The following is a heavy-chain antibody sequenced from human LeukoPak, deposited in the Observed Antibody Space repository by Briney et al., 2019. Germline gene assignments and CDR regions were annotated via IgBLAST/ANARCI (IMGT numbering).Heavy chain of an antibody. J-gene: IGHJ4*02. CDR1: GFSFDNFV. CDR3: AKGAYDYIEIAYFDY. D-gene: IGHD5-12*01. Sequence: PGGSLRLSCVASGFSFDNFVMNWVRQAPGKGLEWVSLIIGSSGSTFYADSVKGRFTISRDKSKNTLYLQMNSLRAEDTAVYYCAKGAYDYIEIAYFDYWGQGSLVTVSS. CDR2: IIGSSGST. V-gene: IGHV3-23*01.